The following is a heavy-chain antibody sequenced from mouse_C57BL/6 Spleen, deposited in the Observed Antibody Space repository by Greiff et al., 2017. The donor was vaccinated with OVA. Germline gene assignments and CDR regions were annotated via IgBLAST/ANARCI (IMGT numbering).Heavy chain of an antibody. CDR2: IHPNSGST. D-gene: IGHD3-2*02. CDR3: ARELRLAWFAY. CDR1: GYTFTSYW. J-gene: IGHJ3*01. Sequence: VQLQQPGAELVKPGASVKLSCKASGYTFTSYWMHWVKQRPGQGLEWIGMIHPNSGSTNYNEKFKSKATLTVDKSSSTAYMQLSSLTSEDSAVYYCARELRLAWFAYWGQGTLDTVSA. V-gene: IGHV1-64*01.